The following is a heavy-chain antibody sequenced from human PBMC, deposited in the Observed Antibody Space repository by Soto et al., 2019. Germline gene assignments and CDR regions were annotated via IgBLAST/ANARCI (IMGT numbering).Heavy chain of an antibody. CDR1: GFTFSSYT. Sequence: PGGSLRLSCAASGFTFSSYTMNWVRQAPGKGLEWVSSISSSSRYIYYADSVKGRFTISRDNAKNSLYLQMNSLRAEDTAVYYCARDLFGDSDNYGVDVWGQGTTVTVSS. CDR2: ISSSSRYI. CDR3: ARDLFGDSDNYGVDV. D-gene: IGHD4-17*01. V-gene: IGHV3-21*01. J-gene: IGHJ6*02.